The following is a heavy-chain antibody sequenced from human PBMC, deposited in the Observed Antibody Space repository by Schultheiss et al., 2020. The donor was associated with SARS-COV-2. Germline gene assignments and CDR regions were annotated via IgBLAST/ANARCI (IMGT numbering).Heavy chain of an antibody. Sequence: SVKVSCKASGYTFTSYGISWVRQAPGQGLEWMGRIIPILGIANYAQKFQGRVTITADKSTSTAYMELSSLRSEDTAVYYCARDKGDYGSGAYYYYGMDVWGQGTTVTVSS. CDR3: ARDKGDYGSGAYYYYGMDV. CDR1: GYTFTSYG. D-gene: IGHD3-10*01. CDR2: IIPILGIA. V-gene: IGHV1-69*04. J-gene: IGHJ6*02.